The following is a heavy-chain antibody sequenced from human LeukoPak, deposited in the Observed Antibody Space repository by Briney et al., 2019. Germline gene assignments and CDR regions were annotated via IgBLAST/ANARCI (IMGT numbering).Heavy chain of an antibody. Sequence: GGSLRLSCAASGFTFSSYSMNWVRQAPGKGLEWVSYISSSSSTIYYADSVKGRFTISRDNAKNSLNLQMNSLRAEDTAVYYCAREDVVVPPYGMDVWGQGTTVTVSS. V-gene: IGHV3-48*01. CDR2: ISSSSSTI. J-gene: IGHJ6*02. CDR1: GFTFSSYS. CDR3: AREDVVVPPYGMDV. D-gene: IGHD2-2*01.